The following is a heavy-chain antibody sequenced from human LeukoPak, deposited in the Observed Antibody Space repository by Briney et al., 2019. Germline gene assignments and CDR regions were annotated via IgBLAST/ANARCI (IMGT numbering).Heavy chain of an antibody. D-gene: IGHD2-15*01. CDR1: GYTFTSYG. CDR2: ISGYNGNT. J-gene: IGHJ3*02. CDR3: AREGYCSGGSCTRGAFDI. V-gene: IGHV1-18*01. Sequence: ASVKVSCKASGYTFTSYGISWVRQAPGQGLEWMGWISGYNGNTNYAQKLQGRVTMTRDMSTSTVYMELSSLRSEDTAVYYCAREGYCSGGSCTRGAFDIWGQGTMVTVSS.